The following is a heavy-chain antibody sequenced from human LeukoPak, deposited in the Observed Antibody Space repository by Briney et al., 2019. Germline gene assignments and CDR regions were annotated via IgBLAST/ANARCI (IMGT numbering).Heavy chain of an antibody. CDR1: GGSISSGGYY. J-gene: IGHJ5*02. CDR2: IYHSGST. D-gene: IGHD3-22*01. V-gene: IGHV4-30-2*01. CDR3: ARDLISGSSYNWFDP. Sequence: SETLSLTCTVSGGSISSGGYYWSWIRQPPGKGLEWIGYIYHSGSTYYNPSLKSRVTISVDTSKNQFSLKLSSVTAADTAVYYCARDLISGSSYNWFDPWGQGTLVTVSS.